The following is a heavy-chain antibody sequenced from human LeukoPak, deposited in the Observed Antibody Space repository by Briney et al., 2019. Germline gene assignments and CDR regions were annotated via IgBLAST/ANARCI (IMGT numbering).Heavy chain of an antibody. J-gene: IGHJ4*02. D-gene: IGHD3-22*01. Sequence: GGSLRLSCAASGLTFSSYAMTWVRQAPGKGLEWVSAISGSGVSTYYADSVKGRFTISRDNSKNTLYLQMNSLRAEDTAVYYCAKVYYYDSSGYYCGLAYYFDYWGQGTLVTVSS. V-gene: IGHV3-23*01. CDR1: GLTFSSYA. CDR3: AKVYYYDSSGYYCGLAYYFDY. CDR2: ISGSGVST.